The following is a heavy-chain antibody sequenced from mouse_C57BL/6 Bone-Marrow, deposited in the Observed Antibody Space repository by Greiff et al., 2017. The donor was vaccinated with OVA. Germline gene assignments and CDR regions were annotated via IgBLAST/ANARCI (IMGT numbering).Heavy chain of an antibody. J-gene: IGHJ2*01. CDR2: INPYNGGT. CDR3: ELGRGHDY. CDR1: GYTFTDYY. Sequence: VQLKESGPVLVKPGASVKMSCKASGYTFTDYYMNWVKQSHGKSLEWIGVINPYNGGTSYNQKFKGKATLTVDKSSSTAYMELNSLTSEDSAVYYCELGRGHDYWGQGTTLTGSS. V-gene: IGHV1-19*01. D-gene: IGHD4-1*01.